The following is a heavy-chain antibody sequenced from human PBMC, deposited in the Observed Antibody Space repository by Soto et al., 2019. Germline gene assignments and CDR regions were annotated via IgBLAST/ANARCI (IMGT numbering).Heavy chain of an antibody. J-gene: IGHJ4*02. Sequence: GGSLRLSCAASGFTFSSYAMSWVRQAPGKGLEWVSAISGSGGSTYYADSVKGRFTISRDNSKNTLYLQMNSLRDEDTAVYYCAKDPDSYGSGSYYKGQNYFDYGGQGTLVTVSS. D-gene: IGHD3-10*01. V-gene: IGHV3-23*01. CDR1: GFTFSSYA. CDR2: ISGSGGST. CDR3: AKDPDSYGSGSYYKGQNYFDY.